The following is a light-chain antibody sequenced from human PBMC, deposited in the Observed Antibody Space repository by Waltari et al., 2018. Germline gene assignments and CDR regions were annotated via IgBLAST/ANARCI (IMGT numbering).Light chain of an antibody. CDR1: IPNIRNKY. CDR2: EDT. Sequence: QSVLTQPPSVSAAPGQRVPIPCSGGIPNIRNKYVSWYRQFPGTAPKLLIYEDTERPSGIPGRFSGSKSGTSATLDITGLQAGDEADYYCGTWDSSLSGAVFGGGTHLTVL. J-gene: IGLJ7*01. CDR3: GTWDSSLSGAV. V-gene: IGLV1-51*02.